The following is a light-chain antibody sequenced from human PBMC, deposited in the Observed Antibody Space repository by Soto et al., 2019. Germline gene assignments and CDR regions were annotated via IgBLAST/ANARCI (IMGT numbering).Light chain of an antibody. CDR3: QQYHNWPPQYS. CDR1: QSIASN. V-gene: IGKV3-15*01. CDR2: GAS. J-gene: IGKJ2*03. Sequence: EIVMMQSPDTLSVSPGERATLSCRASQSIASNLAWYQQKPGQAPRLLIHGASNRATGVPARFSGSGSGTEFTLTISSLQYEDFAVYFCQQYHNWPPQYSFGQGTKLQIK.